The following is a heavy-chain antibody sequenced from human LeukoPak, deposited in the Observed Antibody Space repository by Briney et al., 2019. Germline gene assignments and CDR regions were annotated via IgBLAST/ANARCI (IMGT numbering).Heavy chain of an antibody. J-gene: IGHJ4*02. CDR2: INHSGST. Sequence: SETLSLTCAVYDGSFSGYSWTWIRQPPGKGLEWIGEINHSGSTNYNPSLKSRVTISVDTSKNQFSLKLSSVTAADTAVYYCARVDYSSSSRFDYWGLGTLVTVSS. CDR1: DGSFSGYS. D-gene: IGHD6-6*01. CDR3: ARVDYSSSSRFDY. V-gene: IGHV4-34*01.